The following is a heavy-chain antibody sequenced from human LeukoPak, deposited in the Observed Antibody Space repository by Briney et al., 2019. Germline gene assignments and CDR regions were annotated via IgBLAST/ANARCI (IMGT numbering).Heavy chain of an antibody. CDR2: IYYSGST. J-gene: IGHJ4*02. CDR1: GGSISSYY. V-gene: IGHV4-59*01. CDR3: ASDDYGDYGGLDY. D-gene: IGHD4-17*01. Sequence: PSETLSLTCTVSGGSISSYYWSWIRQPPGKGLEWIGYIYYSGSTNYNPSLKSRVTISVDTSKNQFSLKLSSVTAADTAVYYCASDDYGDYGGLDYWGQGTLVTVSS.